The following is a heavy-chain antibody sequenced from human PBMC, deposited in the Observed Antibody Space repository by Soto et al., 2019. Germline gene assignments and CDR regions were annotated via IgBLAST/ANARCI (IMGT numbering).Heavy chain of an antibody. CDR3: ARVWGYGGNSRFDY. CDR1: GGSISSGVYY. J-gene: IGHJ4*02. D-gene: IGHD2-21*01. CDR2: IYYSGST. Sequence: QVQLQESGPRLVKPSQTLSLPCTFSGGSISSGVYYWSWIRQHPGKGLELIGYIYYSGSTYYNPSLNSRVSRSLDTSKTQYSLKLSSVNAADTAVYYCARVWGYGGNSRFDYWGQGTLVIVSS. V-gene: IGHV4-31*03.